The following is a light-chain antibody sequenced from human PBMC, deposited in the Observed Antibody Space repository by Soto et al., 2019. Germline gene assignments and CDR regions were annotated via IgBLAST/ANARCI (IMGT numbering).Light chain of an antibody. V-gene: IGKV1-5*01. CDR2: DAS. CDR3: QQYDSFPWT. CDR1: HDVNYW. J-gene: IGKJ1*01. Sequence: DIQLTQSPSTLSASVGDRVTITCRARHDVNYWLAWYQQKPGNAPKLLIYDASSLESGVPSRFSGSGSGTEFTLTISSLQSDDFASYFCQQYDSFPWTFGQGTKVEVK.